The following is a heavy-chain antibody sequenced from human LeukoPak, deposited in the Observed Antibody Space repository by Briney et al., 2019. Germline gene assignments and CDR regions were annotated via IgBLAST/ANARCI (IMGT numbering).Heavy chain of an antibody. CDR3: AKDVFRGSGSYPVSY. V-gene: IGHV3-23*01. CDR1: GFNFNIYG. Sequence: WGSLRLSCEASGFNFNIYGMSWVRQAPGKGLEWVSAISGSGGSTYYADSVKGRFTISRDNSKNTLYLQMNSLRAEDTAVYYCAKDVFRGSGSYPVSYWGQGTLVTVSS. J-gene: IGHJ4*02. D-gene: IGHD3-10*01. CDR2: ISGSGGST.